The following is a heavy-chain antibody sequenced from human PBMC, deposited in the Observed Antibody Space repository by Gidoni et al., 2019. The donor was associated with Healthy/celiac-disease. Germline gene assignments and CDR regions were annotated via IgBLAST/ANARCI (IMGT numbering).Heavy chain of an antibody. D-gene: IGHD6-13*01. CDR1: GYTFTSYD. CDR2: INPNIGNT. CDR3: ARGIAAAGHFDY. J-gene: IGHJ4*02. V-gene: IGHV1-8*01. Sequence: QVQLVQSGAEVKKPGASVKVSCKASGYTFTSYDINWVRQATGQGLEWMGWINPNIGNTGYAQKCQGRVTMTRNTSISTAYMELSSLRSEDTAVYYCARGIAAAGHFDYWGQGTLVTVSS.